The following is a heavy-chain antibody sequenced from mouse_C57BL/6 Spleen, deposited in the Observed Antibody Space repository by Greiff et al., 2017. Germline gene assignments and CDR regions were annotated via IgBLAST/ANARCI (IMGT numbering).Heavy chain of an antibody. D-gene: IGHD2-2*01. Sequence: QVQLQQPGAELVKPGASVKLSCKASGYTFTSYWMRWVKQRPGQGLEWIGEIDPSDSSTNYNQKFKGKAPLTVDTSSSTAYMQLSSLTSEDSAVYYCARGGVTTDFDVWGTGTTVTVSS. V-gene: IGHV1-50*01. J-gene: IGHJ1*03. CDR1: GYTFTSYW. CDR2: IDPSDSST. CDR3: ARGGVTTDFDV.